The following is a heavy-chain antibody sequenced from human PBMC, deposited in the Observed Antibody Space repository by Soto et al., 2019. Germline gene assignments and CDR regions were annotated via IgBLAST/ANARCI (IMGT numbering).Heavy chain of an antibody. V-gene: IGHV3-23*01. J-gene: IGHJ4*02. Sequence: GGSLRLSCAASGFTFSSYAMSWVRQAPGKGLECVSAISGSGGSTYYADSVKGRFTISRDNSKNTLYLQMNSLRAEDTAVYYCAKPSAYSSSWYAVRDFDYWGQGTLVTVSS. CDR3: AKPSAYSSSWYAVRDFDY. CDR1: GFTFSSYA. D-gene: IGHD6-13*01. CDR2: ISGSGGST.